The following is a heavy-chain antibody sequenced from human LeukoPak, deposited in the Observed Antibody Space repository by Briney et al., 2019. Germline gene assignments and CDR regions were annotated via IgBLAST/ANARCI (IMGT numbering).Heavy chain of an antibody. D-gene: IGHD6-6*01. CDR3: ARYAARAFDI. CDR1: GGTFTHFV. J-gene: IGHJ3*02. V-gene: IGHV1-69*06. Sequence: ASVKVSCKASGGTFTHFVISWLRQAPGQGLEWMGGIAPISGTPVYAQKFQDRVNITADTSTSTAYMELRSLRSDDTAVYYCARYAARAFDIWGQGTMVTVSS. CDR2: IAPISGTP.